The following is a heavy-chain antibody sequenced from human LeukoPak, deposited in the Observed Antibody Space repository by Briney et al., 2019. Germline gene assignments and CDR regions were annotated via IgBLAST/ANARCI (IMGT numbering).Heavy chain of an antibody. Sequence: SETLSLTCAVYGGSFSGYYWSWIRQPPGKGLEWSGEINHSGSTNYNPSLKSRVTISVDTSKNQFSLKLSSVTAADTAVYYCARLPHMVRGVIRRLKDYWGQGTLVTVSS. CDR2: INHSGST. J-gene: IGHJ4*02. CDR3: ARLPHMVRGVIRRLKDY. CDR1: GGSFSGYY. V-gene: IGHV4-34*01. D-gene: IGHD3-10*01.